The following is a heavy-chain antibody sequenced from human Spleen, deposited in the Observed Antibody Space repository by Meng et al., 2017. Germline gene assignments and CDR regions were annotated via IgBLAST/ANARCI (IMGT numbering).Heavy chain of an antibody. CDR3: VRSLLGSGET. J-gene: IGHJ5*02. D-gene: IGHD3-16*01. V-gene: IGHV3-74*01. Sequence: GESLKISCAASGFTFSSYSMNWVRQAPGKGLVWVSRINSDGSSTADADSVKGRFTISRDNAKNTVYVQMNSLRVEDTAVYYCVRSLLGSGETWGQGTLVTVSS. CDR2: INSDGSST. CDR1: GFTFSSYS.